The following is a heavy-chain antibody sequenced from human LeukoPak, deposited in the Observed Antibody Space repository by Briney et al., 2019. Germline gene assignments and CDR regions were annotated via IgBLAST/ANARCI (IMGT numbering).Heavy chain of an antibody. CDR1: GYTFTSYY. CDR2: INPSGGST. Sequence: GASVKVSCKASGYTFTSYYMHWVRQAPGQGLEWMGIINPSGGSTSYAQKFQGRVTMTRDTSTSTVYMELSSLRFEDTAVYYCARGEDLIVGATRGFDYWGQGTLVTVSS. D-gene: IGHD1-26*01. CDR3: ARGEDLIVGATRGFDY. J-gene: IGHJ4*02. V-gene: IGHV1-46*01.